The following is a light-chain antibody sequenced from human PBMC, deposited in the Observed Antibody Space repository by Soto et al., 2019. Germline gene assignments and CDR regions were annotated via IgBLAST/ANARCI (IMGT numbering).Light chain of an antibody. CDR1: ENVRTF. CDR3: QQHSHWPPWT. J-gene: IGKJ1*01. Sequence: EVVLRQSPATLSLSPGERATLSCRASENVRTFVDWYQQKPGQAPRLLIYGASNRATGIPARFSGSGSGTDLTLTISNLEPEDFAVYYCQQHSHWPPWTFGQGTRVE. CDR2: GAS. V-gene: IGKV3-11*01.